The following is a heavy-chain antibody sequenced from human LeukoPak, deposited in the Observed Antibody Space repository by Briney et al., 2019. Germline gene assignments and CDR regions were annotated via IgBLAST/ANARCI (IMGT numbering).Heavy chain of an antibody. J-gene: IGHJ6*03. CDR2: MNPNSGNT. Sequence: ASVKVSCKASGYTFTSYDINGVRQATGQGLEWMGWMNPNSGNTGYAQKFQGRVTITRNTSISTAYMELSSLRSEDTAVYYCARVRPVGATYYYYYYYMDVWGKGTTVTVSS. CDR3: ARVRPVGATYYYYYYYMDV. CDR1: GYTFTSYD. V-gene: IGHV1-8*03. D-gene: IGHD1-26*01.